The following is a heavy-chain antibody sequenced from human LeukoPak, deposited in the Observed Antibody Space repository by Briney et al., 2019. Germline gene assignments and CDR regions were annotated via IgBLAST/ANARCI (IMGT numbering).Heavy chain of an antibody. V-gene: IGHV4-61*02. J-gene: IGHJ3*02. CDR2: IYTSGST. CDR1: GGSISSGSYY. Sequence: PSQTLSLTCTVSGGSISSGSYYWSWIRQPAGKGLEWIGRIYTSGSTNYNPSLKSRVTISVDTSKNQFSLTLSSVTAADTAVYYCARASKGGDAFDIWGQGTMVTVSS. CDR3: ARASKGGDAFDI. D-gene: IGHD5/OR15-5a*01.